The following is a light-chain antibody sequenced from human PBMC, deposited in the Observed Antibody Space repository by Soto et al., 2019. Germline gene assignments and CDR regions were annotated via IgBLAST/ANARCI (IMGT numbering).Light chain of an antibody. J-gene: IGLJ1*01. Sequence: QSALTQPASVSGSPGQSIAISCTGTSSDVGSYDLVSRYQQHPGKAPKLMIYEVTKRPSGVSSRFSGSKSGNTASLTISGLQAEDDADYYCCSSAGGGTYVFGTGTKVTVL. CDR1: SSDVGSYDL. CDR2: EVT. V-gene: IGLV2-23*02. CDR3: CSSAGGGTYV.